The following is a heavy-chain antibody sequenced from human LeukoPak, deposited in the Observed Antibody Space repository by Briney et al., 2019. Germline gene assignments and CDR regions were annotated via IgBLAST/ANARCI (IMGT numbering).Heavy chain of an antibody. CDR1: GFTFTKYW. CDR3: ADVVRGY. V-gene: IGHV3-7*01. Sequence: GGSLRLSCAASGFTFTKYWMSWVRQAPGKGLEWLAKIKEDGTEKYYVDSVKGRFTISRDNAKNSLSLQMNSLRADDTAIYFCADVVRGYWGQGTLVTVSS. J-gene: IGHJ4*02. D-gene: IGHD2-21*01. CDR2: IKEDGTEK.